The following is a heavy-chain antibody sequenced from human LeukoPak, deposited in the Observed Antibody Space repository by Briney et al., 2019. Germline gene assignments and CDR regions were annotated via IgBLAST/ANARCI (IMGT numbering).Heavy chain of an antibody. D-gene: IGHD2-2*01. Sequence: ASVKVSCKASGYTFTSYGISWVRQAPGQGLEWMGWISAYYGNTNYAQNLQDRVTLTADTSTSIAYMELRSLISDDTAVYYCARDTYCSSTSCFPYYMDVWGTGTTVTVSS. J-gene: IGHJ6*03. CDR1: GYTFTSYG. CDR3: ARDTYCSSTSCFPYYMDV. V-gene: IGHV1-18*01. CDR2: ISAYYGNT.